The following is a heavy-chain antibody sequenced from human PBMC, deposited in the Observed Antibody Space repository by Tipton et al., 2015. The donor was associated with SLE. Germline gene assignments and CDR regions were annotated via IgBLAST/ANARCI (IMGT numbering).Heavy chain of an antibody. CDR3: AGEQGL. CDR1: GFTFSSYA. Sequence: RSLRLSCAASGFTFSSYAMHWVRQAPGKGLEWVAVISYDGSNKYYADSVKGRFTISRDNSKNTLYLQMNSLRAEDTAVYYCAGEQGLWGRGTLVTVSS. V-gene: IGHV3-30-3*01. CDR2: ISYDGSNK. J-gene: IGHJ2*01.